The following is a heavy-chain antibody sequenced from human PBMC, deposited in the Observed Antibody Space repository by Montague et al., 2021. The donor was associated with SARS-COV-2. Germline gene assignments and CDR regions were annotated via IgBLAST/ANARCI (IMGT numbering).Heavy chain of an antibody. CDR2: IYHSGST. J-gene: IGHJ6*02. CDR3: ARDRRSWFPPYYHGMDV. CDR1: GGSISSSNW. V-gene: IGHV4-4*02. D-gene: IGHD6-13*01. Sequence: SETLSLTCAVSGGSISSSNWWSWVRQPPGKGLEWIGGIYHSGSTNYNPSLKSRVTISVDKSKNQFSLKPSSVTAADTAVYYCARDRRSWFPPYYHGMDVWGQGTTVTVSS.